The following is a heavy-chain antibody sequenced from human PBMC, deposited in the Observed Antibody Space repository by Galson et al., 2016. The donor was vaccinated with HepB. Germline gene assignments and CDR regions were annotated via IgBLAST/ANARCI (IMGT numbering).Heavy chain of an antibody. CDR2: IYQGGNT. CDR3: ARHPGLELLDY. D-gene: IGHD1-7*01. J-gene: IGHJ4*02. CDR1: GCSISGRSYY. Sequence: SETLSLTCTVSGCSISGRSYYWGWIRQPPGKGLEWIGSIYQGGNTYHNPSLKSRVTISVDTSKNQFSLKLSSVTAADTAVYYCARHPGLELLDYWGQGTLVTVSS. V-gene: IGHV4-39*01.